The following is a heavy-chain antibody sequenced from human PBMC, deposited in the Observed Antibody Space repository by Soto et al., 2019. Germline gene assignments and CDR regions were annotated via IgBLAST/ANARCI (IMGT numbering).Heavy chain of an antibody. CDR1: GGSISSSCFY. V-gene: IGHV4-39*02. CDR3: ARERTTITIFHFYAFDI. CDR2: VYYRGGT. Sequence: QLQLQESGPGLVKPSETLSLTCTVSGGSISSSCFYWGWIRPPPGEGLEWIGSVYYRGGTYYNPSLQRRVIKTVDAANNQFALKLSSVTAADTAVYYCARERTTITIFHFYAFDIWGQGTMVAVSS. J-gene: IGHJ3*02. D-gene: IGHD3-3*01.